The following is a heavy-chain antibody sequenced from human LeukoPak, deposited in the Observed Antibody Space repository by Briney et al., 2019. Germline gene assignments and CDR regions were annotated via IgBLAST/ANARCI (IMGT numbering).Heavy chain of an antibody. Sequence: GGSLRLSCAASGFTFSSDGMHWVRQAPGKGLEWVAVIWYDGSNKYYADSVKGRFTISRDNSKNTLYLQMNSLRAEDTAVYYCAKTTSNYYYYYMDVWGKGTTVTVSS. CDR2: IWYDGSNK. CDR3: AKTTSNYYYYYMDV. J-gene: IGHJ6*03. D-gene: IGHD1-14*01. V-gene: IGHV3-33*06. CDR1: GFTFSSDG.